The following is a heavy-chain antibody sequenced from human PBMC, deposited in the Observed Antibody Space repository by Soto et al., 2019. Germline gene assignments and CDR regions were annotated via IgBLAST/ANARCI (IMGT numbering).Heavy chain of an antibody. CDR1: GLPFSDYS. CDR2: MDRSGRTL. D-gene: IGHD6-6*01. V-gene: IGHV3-11*01. J-gene: IGHJ4*02. CDR3: ERQAARNYIDS. Sequence: PGGSLRLSCVASGLPFSDYSLSLIRQASGKGLEWLAFMDRSGRTLFCADSVRGRFTISRDNAENSVYLQMDSLRADTTAVYYCERQAARNYIDSWGQGNSLTVSS.